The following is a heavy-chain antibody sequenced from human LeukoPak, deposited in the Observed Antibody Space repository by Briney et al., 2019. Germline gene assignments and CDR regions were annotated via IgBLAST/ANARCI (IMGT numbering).Heavy chain of an antibody. CDR2: IYTSGST. CDR1: GGSISSYY. V-gene: IGHV4-4*07. J-gene: IGHJ4*02. Sequence: SETLSLTCAVSGGSISSYYWSWIRQPAGKGLEWIGRIYTSGSTNYNPSLKSRVTMSVDTSKNQFSLKLSSVTAADTAVYYCARDCSSTSCYRYYFDYWGQGTLVTVSS. CDR3: ARDCSSTSCYRYYFDY. D-gene: IGHD2-2*01.